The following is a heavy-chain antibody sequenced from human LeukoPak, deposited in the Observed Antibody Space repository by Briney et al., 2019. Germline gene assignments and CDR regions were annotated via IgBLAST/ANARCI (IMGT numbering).Heavy chain of an antibody. V-gene: IGHV3-48*04. CDR2: ISTSGSSI. Sequence: TGGSLRLSCAASGFTFSSYWMSWVRQAPGKGLEWLSHISTSGSSIHYADSVKGRFTISRDNAKNSLYLQMNSLRVEDTAVYYCARDATTELGTVYMDVWGKGTTVTISS. CDR1: GFTFSSYW. D-gene: IGHD4-17*01. J-gene: IGHJ6*03. CDR3: ARDATTELGTVYMDV.